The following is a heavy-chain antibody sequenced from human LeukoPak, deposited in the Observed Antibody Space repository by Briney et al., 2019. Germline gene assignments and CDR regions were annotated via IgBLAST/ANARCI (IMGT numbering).Heavy chain of an antibody. V-gene: IGHV3-21*01. D-gene: IGHD3-22*01. CDR3: AKDLHYYDSSAYHPVSY. Sequence: GGSLRLSCEASGFTFSSYTMNWVRQAPGKGLEWVSSISYSSSYIYYADSVKGRFTISRDNAKNSLHLQMNSLSAEDTVVYYCAKDLHYYDSSAYHPVSYWGQGTLVTVSS. J-gene: IGHJ4*02. CDR1: GFTFSSYT. CDR2: ISYSSSYI.